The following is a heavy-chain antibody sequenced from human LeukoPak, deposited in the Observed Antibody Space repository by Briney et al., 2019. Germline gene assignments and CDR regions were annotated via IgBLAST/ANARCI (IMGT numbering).Heavy chain of an antibody. J-gene: IGHJ4*02. D-gene: IGHD3-16*01. Sequence: GGSLRLSCAASGFTFSTYWMRWGRQVPGKGLVWVSRIHRDGTATNYADSVKGRFTISRDTAQNTLYLQMNSLRADDTAVYDCARGGPTWLGYWGRGTLVTVSS. V-gene: IGHV3-74*01. CDR2: IHRDGTAT. CDR3: ARGGPTWLGY. CDR1: GFTFSTYW.